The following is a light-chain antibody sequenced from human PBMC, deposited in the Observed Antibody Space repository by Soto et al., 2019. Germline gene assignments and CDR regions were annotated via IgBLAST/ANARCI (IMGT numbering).Light chain of an antibody. J-gene: IGKJ4*01. Sequence: EIVMTQSPAILSVSPGKRATLSCRASQSISSNFAWYHHNPGQAPRLLIHGASNRATGIPARFSGSGSGTQCTLTMSSLQSEDFALYYCQQYDTGPRTFGGGTNVEIK. CDR2: GAS. V-gene: IGKV3-15*01. CDR1: QSISSN. CDR3: QQYDTGPRT.